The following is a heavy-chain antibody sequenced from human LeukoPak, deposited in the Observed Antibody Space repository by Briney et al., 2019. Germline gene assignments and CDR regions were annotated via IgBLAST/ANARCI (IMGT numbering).Heavy chain of an antibody. CDR2: IYTSGST. D-gene: IGHD6-13*01. CDR3: ARDGAGYSNLELY. J-gene: IGHJ4*02. CDR1: GGSISNYY. V-gene: IGHV4-4*07. Sequence: SETLSLTCTVSGGSISNYYWSWIRQPAGKGLEWIGRIYTSGSTNYNSSLKSRLTMSVDTSKNQFSLKLSSVTAADTAVYYCARDGAGYSNLELYWGRGTLVTVSS.